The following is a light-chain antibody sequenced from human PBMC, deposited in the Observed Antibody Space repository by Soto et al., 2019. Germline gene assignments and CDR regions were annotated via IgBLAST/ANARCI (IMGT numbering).Light chain of an antibody. CDR2: EVT. CDR3: SSYGGNNNYVI. J-gene: IGLJ2*01. CDR1: SSDIGAYNY. Sequence: QSVLTQPPSASGSPGQSVTISCSGTSSDIGAYNYVSWYQQHPGKAPKLLISEVTKRPSGVADRFSGSKSGNTAALTVSWLQGDDEADYYCSSYGGNNNYVIFGGGTKLTVL. V-gene: IGLV2-8*01.